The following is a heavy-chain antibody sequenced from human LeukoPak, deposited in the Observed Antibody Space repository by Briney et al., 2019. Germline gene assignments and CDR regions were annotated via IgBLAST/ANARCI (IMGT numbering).Heavy chain of an antibody. V-gene: IGHV4-39*07. CDR3: ARDLRAMAGGFDY. J-gene: IGHJ4*02. CDR2: IYYTGST. D-gene: IGHD5-18*01. CDR1: GGSISSISYY. Sequence: SETLSLTCTISGGSISSISYYWGWIRQPPGKGLEWIGSIYYTGSTYYNPSLKSRVTISVDTSKNQFSLKLSSVTAADTAVYYCARDLRAMAGGFDYWGQGTLVTVSS.